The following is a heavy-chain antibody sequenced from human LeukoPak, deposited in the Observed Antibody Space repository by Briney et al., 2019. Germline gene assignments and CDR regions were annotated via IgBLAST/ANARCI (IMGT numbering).Heavy chain of an antibody. CDR2: IYTSGST. D-gene: IGHD5-24*01. CDR3: ARNTMHVWFDY. J-gene: IGHJ4*02. Sequence: SETLSLTCTVSGGSISSGSYYWSWIRQPAGKGLEWIGRIYTSGSTNYNPSLKSRVTISVDTSKNQFSLKLSSVTAADTAVYYCARNTMHVWFDYWGQGTLVTVSS. V-gene: IGHV4-61*02. CDR1: GGSISSGSYY.